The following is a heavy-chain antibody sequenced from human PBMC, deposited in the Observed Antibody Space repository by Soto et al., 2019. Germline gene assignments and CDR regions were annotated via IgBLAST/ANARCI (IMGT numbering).Heavy chain of an antibody. V-gene: IGHV1-69*01. CDR3: ARLHSHGTYGMDV. J-gene: IGHJ6*02. Sequence: QMHLVQSGAEVQKPGSSVKVSCKASGGSFTYTLSWVRQAPGQGLEWMGGIIPIFGTTKYAQKFQDRVTITADESTKTAYMELNTLRSEDTAVYYCARLHSHGTYGMDVWGQGTTVTVSS. CDR2: IIPIFGTT. CDR1: GGSFTYT. D-gene: IGHD5-18*01.